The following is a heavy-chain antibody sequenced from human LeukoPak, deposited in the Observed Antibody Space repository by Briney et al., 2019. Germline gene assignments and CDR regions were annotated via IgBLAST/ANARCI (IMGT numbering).Heavy chain of an antibody. CDR1: GFTFSSYA. CDR3: AREGLTTVTYFFGYYMDV. CDR2: ISYDGSNK. D-gene: IGHD4-11*01. J-gene: IGHJ6*03. Sequence: PGRPLRLSCAASGFTFSSYAMHWVRQAPGKGLEWVAVISYDGSNKYYADSVKGRFTISRDNSKNTLYLQMNSLRAEDTAVYYCAREGLTTVTYFFGYYMDVWGKGTTVTVSS. V-gene: IGHV3-30*04.